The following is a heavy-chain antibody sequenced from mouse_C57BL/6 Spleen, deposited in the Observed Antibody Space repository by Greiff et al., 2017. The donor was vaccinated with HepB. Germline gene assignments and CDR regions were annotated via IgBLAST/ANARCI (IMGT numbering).Heavy chain of an antibody. D-gene: IGHD2-1*01. V-gene: IGHV5-4*03. J-gene: IGHJ4*01. Sequence: EVMLVESGGGLVKPGGSLKLSCAASGFTFSSYAMSWVRQTPEKRLEWVATISDGGSYTYYPDNVKGRFTISRDNAKNNLYLQMSHLKSEDTAMYYCARVYYGNSHYAMDYWGQGTSVTVSS. CDR3: ARVYYGNSHYAMDY. CDR2: ISDGGSYT. CDR1: GFTFSSYA.